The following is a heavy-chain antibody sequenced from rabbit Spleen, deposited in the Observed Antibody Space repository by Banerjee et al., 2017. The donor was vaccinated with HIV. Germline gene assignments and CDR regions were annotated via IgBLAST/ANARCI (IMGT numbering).Heavy chain of an antibody. V-gene: IGHV1S45*01. D-gene: IGHD4-1*01. CDR2: INSGSGSI. CDR1: GFSFEGGYV. CDR3: ARVSETSGWGEDL. Sequence: QEQLEESGGGLVQPEGSLTLTCTASGFSFEGGYVMCWVRQAPGKGLEWIGCINSGSGSIYYATWAKGRFTISKASSTTVTLQMTSLTVADTATYFCARVSETSGWGEDLWGPGTLVTVS. J-gene: IGHJ4*01.